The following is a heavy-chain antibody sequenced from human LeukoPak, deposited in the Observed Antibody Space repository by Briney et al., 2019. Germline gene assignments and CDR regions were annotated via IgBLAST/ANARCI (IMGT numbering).Heavy chain of an antibody. J-gene: IGHJ4*02. CDR1: GFTFSSYG. CDR2: IWYDGSNK. V-gene: IGHV3-33*01. D-gene: IGHD2/OR15-2a*01. CDR3: AREGPRGNSQFDY. Sequence: GRSLRLSCAASGFTFSSYGMHWVRQAPGKGLEWVALIWYDGSNKYYADSVKGRLTISRDNSKNTLYLQMNGLRAEDTAVYYCAREGPRGNSQFDYWGQGTLVTVSS.